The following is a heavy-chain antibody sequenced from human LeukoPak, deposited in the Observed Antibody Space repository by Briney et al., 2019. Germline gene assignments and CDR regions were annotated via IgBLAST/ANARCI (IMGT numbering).Heavy chain of an antibody. D-gene: IGHD2-2*01. V-gene: IGHV3-48*01. J-gene: IGHJ4*02. CDR3: AVLTYQLLDYYFDY. CDR1: GFILSSYS. CDR2: ISSSGSTI. Sequence: GGSLRLSCAASGFILSSYSMNWVRQAPGKGLEWVSYISSSGSTIYYADSVKGRFTISRDNAKNSLYLQMNSLRAEDTAVYYCAVLTYQLLDYYFDYWGQGTLVTVSS.